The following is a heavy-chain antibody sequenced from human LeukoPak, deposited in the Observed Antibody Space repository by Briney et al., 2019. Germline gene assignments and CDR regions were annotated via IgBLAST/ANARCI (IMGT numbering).Heavy chain of an antibody. D-gene: IGHD6-19*01. CDR3: ARGNRLGSGWPLHAFDI. V-gene: IGHV4-30-2*01. Sequence: SETLSLTCAVSGGPISSGGYSWSWIRQPPGKGLEWIGDIYHSGSTYYNPSLKSRVTISVDRSKNQFSLKLSSVTAADTAVYYCARGNRLGSGWPLHAFDIWGQGTMVTVSS. J-gene: IGHJ3*02. CDR1: GGPISSGGYS. CDR2: IYHSGST.